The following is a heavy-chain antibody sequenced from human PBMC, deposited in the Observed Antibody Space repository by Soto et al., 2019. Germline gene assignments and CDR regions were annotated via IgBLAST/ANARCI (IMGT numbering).Heavy chain of an antibody. V-gene: IGHV3-53*01. D-gene: IGHD2-21*02. Sequence: GGSLRLSCAASGFTVSSNYMTWVRQAPGKGLEWVSLLWSACLTYYADSVKGRFTISRDNSKNILYLQMNNLRAEDSAIYYCARELPPDRWGRGTLVTVSS. CDR1: GFTVSSNY. J-gene: IGHJ5*02. CDR2: LWSACLT. CDR3: ARELPPDR.